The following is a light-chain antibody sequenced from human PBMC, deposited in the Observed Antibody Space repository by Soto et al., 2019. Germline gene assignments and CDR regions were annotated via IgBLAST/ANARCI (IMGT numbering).Light chain of an antibody. CDR2: KAS. J-gene: IGKJ1*01. V-gene: IGKV1-5*03. CDR3: QQSWT. Sequence: DIQMTQSPSTLAASVGDTVTITCRASQSISSWLAWYQQKPGKAPKLLIQKASSLESGVPSRFSGSRSGTEFTLTITSLQPDDFATYYCQQSWTFGQGTKVEIK. CDR1: QSISSW.